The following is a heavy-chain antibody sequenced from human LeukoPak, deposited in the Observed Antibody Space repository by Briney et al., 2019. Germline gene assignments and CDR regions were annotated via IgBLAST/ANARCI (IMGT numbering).Heavy chain of an antibody. Sequence: EESLKISCKGSGYSFTSYWIGWVRQMPGKGLEWMGRIDPSDSYTNYSPSFQGHVTISADKSISTAYLQWSSLKASDTAMYYCARLSKYYDFWSGPGGFDYWGQGTLVTVSS. CDR1: GYSFTSYW. D-gene: IGHD3-3*01. CDR2: IDPSDSYT. V-gene: IGHV5-10-1*01. CDR3: ARLSKYYDFWSGPGGFDY. J-gene: IGHJ4*02.